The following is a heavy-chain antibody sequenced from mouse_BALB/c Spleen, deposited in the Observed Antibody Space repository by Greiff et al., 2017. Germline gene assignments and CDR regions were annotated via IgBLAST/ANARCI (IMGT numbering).Heavy chain of an antibody. CDR3: ARDYGSSYEVDY. CDR2: INSNGGST. V-gene: IGHV5-6-3*01. CDR1: GFTFSSYG. Sequence: DVKLVESGGGLVQPGGSLKLSCAASGFTFSSYGMSWVRQTPDKRLELVATINSNGGSTYYPDSVKGRFTISRDNAKNNLYLQMSSLKSEDTAMYYCARDYGSSYEVDYWGQGTSVTVSS. D-gene: IGHD1-1*01. J-gene: IGHJ4*01.